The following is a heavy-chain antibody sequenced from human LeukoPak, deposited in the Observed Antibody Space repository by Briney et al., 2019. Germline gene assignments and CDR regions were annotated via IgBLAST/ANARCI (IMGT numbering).Heavy chain of an antibody. D-gene: IGHD3-22*01. CDR1: GYTSTGYY. Sequence: ASVKVSCKASGYTSTGYYMHWVRQAPGQGLEWMGRINPNSGGTNYAQKFQGRVTMTRDTSISTAYMELSRLRSDDTAVYYCARVYDSSGYEGDYWGRGTLVTVSS. CDR2: INPNSGGT. CDR3: ARVYDSSGYEGDY. J-gene: IGHJ4*02. V-gene: IGHV1-2*06.